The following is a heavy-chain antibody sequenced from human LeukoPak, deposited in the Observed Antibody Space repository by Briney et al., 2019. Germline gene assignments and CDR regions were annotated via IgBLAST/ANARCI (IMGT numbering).Heavy chain of an antibody. V-gene: IGHV2-70*11. CDR1: GFSLSTSGMC. CDR3: ARIRAGRYYFDY. J-gene: IGHJ4*02. CDR2: INWDDDK. Sequence: SGPALVKPTQTLTLTCTFSGFSLSTSGMCVSWIRQPPGKALEWLARINWDDDKYYSTSLKTRLTISKDASKNQVVLTMTNMDPVDTATYYCARIRAGRYYFDYWGQGTLVTVSS. D-gene: IGHD6-19*01.